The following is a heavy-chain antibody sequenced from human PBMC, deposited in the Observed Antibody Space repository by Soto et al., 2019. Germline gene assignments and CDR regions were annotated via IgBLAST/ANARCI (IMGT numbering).Heavy chain of an antibody. Sequence: QVQLVQSGAEMKKPGASVRVSCKASGYTFPNYNISWVRQAPGQGLEWMGWITAGNGNTNYAQKLQGRFTMTTDTSTTTAYMDLRSLRSDDTAVYYCASLTSAVTAGGWWWTFDNWGQGTLITVSS. CDR1: GYTFPNYN. D-gene: IGHD2-21*01. J-gene: IGHJ4*02. CDR3: ASLTSAVTAGGWWWTFDN. V-gene: IGHV1-18*01. CDR2: ITAGNGNT.